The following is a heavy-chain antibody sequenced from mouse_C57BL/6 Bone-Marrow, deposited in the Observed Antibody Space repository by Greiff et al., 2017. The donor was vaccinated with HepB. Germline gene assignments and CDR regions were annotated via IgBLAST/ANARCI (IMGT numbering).Heavy chain of an antibody. D-gene: IGHD4-1*01. V-gene: IGHV1-42*01. CDR2: INPSTGGT. Sequence: EVQRVESGPELVKPGASVKISCKASGYSFTGYYMNWVKQSPEKSLEWIGEINPSTGGTTYNQKFKAKATLTVDKSSSTAYMQLKSLTSEDSAVYYCAVNWGLWYFDVWGTGTTVTVSS. CDR1: GYSFTGYY. CDR3: AVNWGLWYFDV. J-gene: IGHJ1*03.